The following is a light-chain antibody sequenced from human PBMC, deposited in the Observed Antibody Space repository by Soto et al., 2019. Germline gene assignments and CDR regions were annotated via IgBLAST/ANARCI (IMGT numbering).Light chain of an antibody. CDR3: CSYAGSSTYVV. V-gene: IGLV2-23*01. Sequence: QSALTQPASVSGSPGQSITISCTGTSSDVGSYKLVSWYRQHPGKAPKLMIYEGSKRPSGGSNRFSGSTSGNTASLTISGLQAEDEADYYCCSYAGSSTYVVFGGGTKLTVL. J-gene: IGLJ2*01. CDR2: EGS. CDR1: SSDVGSYKL.